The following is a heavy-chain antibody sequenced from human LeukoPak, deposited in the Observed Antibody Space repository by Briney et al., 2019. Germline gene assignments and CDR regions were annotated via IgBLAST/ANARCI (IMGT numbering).Heavy chain of an antibody. CDR3: AKNSSGRRIYYYYMDV. J-gene: IGHJ6*03. V-gene: IGHV3-30*02. CDR2: IQYDRSNE. Sequence: GGSLRLSCAASGFTLSSYGMHWVRQAPGKGLEWVAYIQYDRSNEQYAHSVKGRFRISRDNSKNILYLQMNSLRAEDTAVYYCAKNSSGRRIYYYYMDVWGKGTTVTISS. D-gene: IGHD6-19*01. CDR1: GFTLSSYG.